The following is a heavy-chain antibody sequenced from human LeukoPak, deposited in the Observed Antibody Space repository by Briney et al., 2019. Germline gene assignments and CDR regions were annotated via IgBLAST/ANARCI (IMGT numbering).Heavy chain of an antibody. D-gene: IGHD2-15*01. V-gene: IGHV3-7*01. CDR2: IDQHGTEK. CDR3: AKAVVAADSFEY. Sequence: PGGSLRLSCAASGFLFSGHYMNWVRQAPGKGLEWVANIDQHGTEKQYVESVKGRFTTSRDNTKNSVYLQMDNLRVEDTAVYYCAKAVVAADSFEYWGQGTQVTVSS. J-gene: IGHJ4*02. CDR1: GFLFSGHY.